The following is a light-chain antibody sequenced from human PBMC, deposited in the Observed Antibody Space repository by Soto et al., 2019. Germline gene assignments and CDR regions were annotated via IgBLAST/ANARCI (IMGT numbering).Light chain of an antibody. J-gene: IGLJ2*01. CDR3: SSYTSSSTPVV. CDR2: DVS. Sequence: QSVLTQPASVSGSPGQSITISCTGTSSDVGGYNYVSWYQQHPGKAPKLMIYDVSNRPSGVSNRFSGSKSGNTASLTISGLQAEDEADYYCSSYTSSSTPVVFGGGTXLTVL. V-gene: IGLV2-14*01. CDR1: SSDVGGYNY.